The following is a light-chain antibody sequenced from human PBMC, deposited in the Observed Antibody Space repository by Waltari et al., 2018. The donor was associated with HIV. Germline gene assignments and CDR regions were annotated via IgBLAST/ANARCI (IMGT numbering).Light chain of an antibody. CDR3: QSYDSNYVV. CDR2: EDD. J-gene: IGLJ2*01. Sequence: FMLTQPHSVSESPGETVTISCTRSSGSIGFHFVQWYQQRPGSAPTTVFYEDDRRPSGVPDRFSGAIDRSSKSATLTISGLEPEDEADYYCQSYDSNYVVFGGGTKLTVL. CDR1: SGSIGFHF. V-gene: IGLV6-57*04.